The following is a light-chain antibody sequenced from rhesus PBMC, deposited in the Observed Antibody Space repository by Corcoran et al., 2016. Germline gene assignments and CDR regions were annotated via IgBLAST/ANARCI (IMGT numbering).Light chain of an antibody. V-gene: IGKV1S8*01. J-gene: IGKJ2*01. CDR3: RHYFDTPFS. CDR2: VAS. CDR1: QNIDVL. Sequence: QMTQSPSALSASVGDRVTISCRASQNIDVLLAWFQQKPGTAPKFLIYVASTSQTGIPSRFSGSGSGTDFTRTISSRQPEDSAVYYCRHYFDTPFSFAQGTKVEIK.